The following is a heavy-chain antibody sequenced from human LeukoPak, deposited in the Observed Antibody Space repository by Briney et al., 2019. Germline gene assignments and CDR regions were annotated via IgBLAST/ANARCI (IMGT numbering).Heavy chain of an antibody. J-gene: IGHJ4*02. Sequence: LSSALSRFTSTDKCMSSGRPAPQEGLEWVGRIKSKRDGGTTDYAAPVKGRFSISRDDSADTVYLQINSLKTEDTAVYYCTTDPRDWGLGTLVTVSS. V-gene: IGHV3-15*01. CDR1: RFTSTDKC. CDR3: TTDPRD. CDR2: IKSKRDGGTT.